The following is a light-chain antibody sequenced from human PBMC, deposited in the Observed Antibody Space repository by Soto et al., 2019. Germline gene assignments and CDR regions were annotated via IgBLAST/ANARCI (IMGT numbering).Light chain of an antibody. CDR1: QSVRTW. CDR3: LQYNTYPWT. J-gene: IGKJ1*01. V-gene: IGKV1-5*03. CDR2: KLS. Sequence: DIQMTQSPSTLSASIGDRVTITCRASQSVRTWLAWFQQKPGEAPKGLIYKLSYLESGVPPRFSGSGSETEFTLAINGLQPDDFATYYCLQYNTYPWTFGQGTKVEIK.